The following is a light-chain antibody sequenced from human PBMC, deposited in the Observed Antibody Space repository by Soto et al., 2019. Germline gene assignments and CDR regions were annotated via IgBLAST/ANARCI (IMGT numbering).Light chain of an antibody. J-gene: IGKJ4*01. CDR2: DAS. Sequence: EIVMSQSPPTLSVSPGERATLSCRASQSVGSKLAWYQQRTGQAPRILIYDASNRDTGIPARFSGSGSGTEFSLTISSLQSEDFAVYSCQQYGDWPGAFGGGTKV. CDR1: QSVGSK. CDR3: QQYGDWPGA. V-gene: IGKV3D-15*01.